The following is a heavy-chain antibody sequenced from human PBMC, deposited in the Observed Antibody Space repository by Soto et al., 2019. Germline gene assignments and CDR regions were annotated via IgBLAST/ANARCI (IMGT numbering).Heavy chain of an antibody. D-gene: IGHD3-10*01. V-gene: IGHV1-46*01. CDR1: GYTFTSYY. J-gene: IGHJ6*02. CDR2: INPSGGST. Sequence: QVQLVQSGAEVKKPGASVKVSCKASGYTFTSYYMHWVRQAPRHGLEWMGIINPSGGSTSYAQKFQGRVTITRDTSTSTGYMELSSLRSEDTAVYYFARPSITREGHYYYYGMDVWCQGTTVTVSS. CDR3: ARPSITREGHYYYYGMDV.